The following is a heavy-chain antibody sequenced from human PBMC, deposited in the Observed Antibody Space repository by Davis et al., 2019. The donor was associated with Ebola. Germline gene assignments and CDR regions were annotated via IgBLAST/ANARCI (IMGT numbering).Heavy chain of an antibody. Sequence: PSETLSLTCTVSGGSISSGSYYWSWIRQPAGKGLEWIGHIYTSGSTNYNPSLKSRVTMSVDTSKNQFSLKLSAVTAADTAVYYCARGDIWGRQIFWGQGTLVTVSS. CDR2: IYTSGST. V-gene: IGHV4-61*09. J-gene: IGHJ4*02. D-gene: IGHD3-16*01. CDR3: ARGDIWGRQIF. CDR1: GGSISSGSYY.